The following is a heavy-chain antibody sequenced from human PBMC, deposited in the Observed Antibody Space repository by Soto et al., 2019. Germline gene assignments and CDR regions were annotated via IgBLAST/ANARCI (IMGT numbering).Heavy chain of an antibody. CDR3: SRRGFGGDGAFDI. Sequence: QVQLVQSGAEVKKPGSSVKVSCKDSGGTFSSYAISWVRQAPGQGLEWMGGIIPIFGTANYAQKFQGRVTITADESTSTAYMELSSLRSEDAAVYYCSRRGFGGDGAFDIWGQGTMVTVSS. CDR1: GGTFSSYA. J-gene: IGHJ3*02. V-gene: IGHV1-69*01. CDR2: IIPIFGTA. D-gene: IGHD3-3*01.